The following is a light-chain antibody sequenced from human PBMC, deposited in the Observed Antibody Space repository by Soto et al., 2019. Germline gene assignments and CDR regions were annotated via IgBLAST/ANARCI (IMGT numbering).Light chain of an antibody. Sequence: EVVLTQSPATLSLSPGERATLSCRASQSISSYLAWYQQKPGQAPRLLIYDASNRATGIPGRFSGSGSGTDFTLTITSLDPEDFAVYYCQQRSNWPPTFGPGTKVDI. CDR3: QQRSNWPPT. J-gene: IGKJ3*01. CDR1: QSISSY. V-gene: IGKV3-11*01. CDR2: DAS.